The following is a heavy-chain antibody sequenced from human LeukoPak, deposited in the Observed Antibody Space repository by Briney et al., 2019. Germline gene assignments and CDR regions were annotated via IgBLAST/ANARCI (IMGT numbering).Heavy chain of an antibody. V-gene: IGHV1-69*13. CDR1: GGTFSSYA. Sequence: SVKVSCKASGGTFSSYAISWVRQALGQGLEWVGGIIPIFGTANYAQKFQGRVTITADESTSTAYMELSSLRSEDTAVYYCARDGMYSGSYYPFDYWGQGTLVTVSS. J-gene: IGHJ4*02. CDR3: ARDGMYSGSYYPFDY. CDR2: IIPIFGTA. D-gene: IGHD1-26*01.